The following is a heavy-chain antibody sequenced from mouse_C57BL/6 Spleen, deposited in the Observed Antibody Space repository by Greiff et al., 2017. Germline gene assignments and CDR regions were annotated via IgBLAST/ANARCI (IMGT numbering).Heavy chain of an antibody. Sequence: VQLQQSGPELVKPGASVKISCKASGYSFTGYYMNWVKQSPEKSLEWIGEINPSTGGTTYNQKFKAKATLTVDKSSSTAYMQLKSLTSEDSAVXYCARGYDYAWFAYWGQGTLVTVSA. D-gene: IGHD2-4*01. V-gene: IGHV1-42*01. CDR1: GYSFTGYY. J-gene: IGHJ3*01. CDR3: ARGYDYAWFAY. CDR2: INPSTGGT.